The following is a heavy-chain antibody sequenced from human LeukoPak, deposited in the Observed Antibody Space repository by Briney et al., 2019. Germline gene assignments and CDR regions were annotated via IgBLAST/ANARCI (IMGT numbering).Heavy chain of an antibody. CDR2: IYYGGNT. D-gene: IGHD6-6*01. V-gene: IGHV4-59*13. CDR3: ARAGSTSFGTIIDY. Sequence: SETLSLTCPVSGGSINNYFWSWIRQSPGKGLEYIGYIYYGGNTNYNPSLNSRVTISADTTKNQFSLNLMSVTAADTAVYYCARAGSTSFGTIIDYWGQGTLVTVSS. J-gene: IGHJ4*02. CDR1: GGSINNYF.